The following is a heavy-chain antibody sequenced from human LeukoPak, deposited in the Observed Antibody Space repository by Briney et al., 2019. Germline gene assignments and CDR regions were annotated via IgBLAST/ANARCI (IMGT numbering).Heavy chain of an antibody. D-gene: IGHD3-22*01. CDR1: GYTFTSYY. Sequence: ASVKVSCKASGYTFTSYYMHWVRQAPGQGLEWMGWISAYNGNTNYAQKLQGRVTMTTDTSTSTAYMELRSLRSDDTAVYYCAATPAYYYDSSGRGDYWGQGTLVTVSS. V-gene: IGHV1-18*04. J-gene: IGHJ4*02. CDR3: AATPAYYYDSSGRGDY. CDR2: ISAYNGNT.